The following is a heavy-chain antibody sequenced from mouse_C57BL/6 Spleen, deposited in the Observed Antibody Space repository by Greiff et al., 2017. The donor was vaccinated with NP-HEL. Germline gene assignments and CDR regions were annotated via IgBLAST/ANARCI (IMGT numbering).Heavy chain of an antibody. CDR1: GYTFTDYY. J-gene: IGHJ4*01. CDR3: ARENYYGSTHAMDY. CDR2: INPNNGGT. V-gene: IGHV1-26*01. Sequence: EVQLQQSGPELVKPGASVKISCKASGYTFTDYYMNWVKQSHGKSLEWIGDINPNNGGTSYNQKFKGKATLTVDKSSSTAYMQLSSLTSEDSAVYYCARENYYGSTHAMDYWGQGTSVTVSS. D-gene: IGHD1-1*01.